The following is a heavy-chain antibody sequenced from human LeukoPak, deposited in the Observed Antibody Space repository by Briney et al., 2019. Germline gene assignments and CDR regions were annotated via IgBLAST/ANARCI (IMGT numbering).Heavy chain of an antibody. Sequence: SETLSLTCTVSGGSINNNIHYWGWIRQPPGKGLEWISTIFYSGQTYYNPSLKSRVTISVDTSKNQFSLKLRSVTAADTAVYYCARDREQQLVRFYNAFDIWGQGTMVTVSS. CDR1: GGSINNNIHY. CDR3: ARDREQQLVRFYNAFDI. CDR2: IFYSGQT. J-gene: IGHJ3*02. D-gene: IGHD6-13*01. V-gene: IGHV4-39*07.